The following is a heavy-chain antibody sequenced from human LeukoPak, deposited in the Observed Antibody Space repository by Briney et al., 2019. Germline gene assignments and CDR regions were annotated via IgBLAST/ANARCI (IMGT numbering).Heavy chain of an antibody. J-gene: IGHJ4*02. V-gene: IGHV3-9*01. Sequence: QTGGSLRLSCAASGFTFDDYAMHWVRQAPGKGLEWVSGITWNSGSIGYADSVKGRFTISRDNAKNSLYLQMNSLRAEDTALYYCAKAPDFTSSWVFHFDYWGQGTLVTVSS. CDR3: AKAPDFTSSWVFHFDY. CDR2: ITWNSGSI. CDR1: GFTFDDYA. D-gene: IGHD6-13*01.